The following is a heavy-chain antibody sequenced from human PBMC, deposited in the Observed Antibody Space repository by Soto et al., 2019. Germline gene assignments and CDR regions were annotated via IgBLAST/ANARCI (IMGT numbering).Heavy chain of an antibody. J-gene: IGHJ4*02. CDR2: ISAFNGAT. CDR1: GYTFTRFG. V-gene: IGHV1-18*01. CDR3: ARLYISGWPRSYSDY. Sequence: ASVKVSCKASGYTFTRFGISWVRQAPGQGLEWMGWISAFNGATNYAQRFQDRITMTTDTPTSTAYMELRSLRSDDTAVYYCARLYISGWPRSYSDYRGQGTLVTVSS. D-gene: IGHD6-19*01.